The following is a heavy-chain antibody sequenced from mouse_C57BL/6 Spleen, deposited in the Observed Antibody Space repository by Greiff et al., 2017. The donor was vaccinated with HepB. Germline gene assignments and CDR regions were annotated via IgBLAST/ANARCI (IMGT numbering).Heavy chain of an antibody. V-gene: IGHV1-15*01. CDR1: GYTFTDYE. J-gene: IGHJ2*01. CDR3: TRGGY. CDR2: IDPETGGT. Sequence: VQLKESGAELVRPGASVTLSCKASGYTFTDYEMHWVKQTPVHGLEWIGAIDPETGGTAYNQKFKGKAILTADTSSSTAYMELRSLTSEDAAVYYCTRGGYWGQGTTLTVSS.